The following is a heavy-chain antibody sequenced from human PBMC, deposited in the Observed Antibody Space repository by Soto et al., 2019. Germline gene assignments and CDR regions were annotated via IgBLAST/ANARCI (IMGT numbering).Heavy chain of an antibody. CDR3: ARAWARFLEWSILVNWFDP. J-gene: IGHJ5*02. V-gene: IGHV1-8*01. D-gene: IGHD3-3*01. Sequence: QVQLVQSGAEVKKPGASVKVSCKASGYTFTSYDINWVRQATGQGLEWMGWMNPNSGNTGYAQKFQGRVTMTRNTSISTAYMELSSLRSEDTAVYYCARAWARFLEWSILVNWFDPWGQGTLVTVSS. CDR1: GYTFTSYD. CDR2: MNPNSGNT.